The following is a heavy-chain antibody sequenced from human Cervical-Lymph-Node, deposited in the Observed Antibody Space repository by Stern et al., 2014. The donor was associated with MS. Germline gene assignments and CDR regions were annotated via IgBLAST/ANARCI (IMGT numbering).Heavy chain of an antibody. Sequence: VQLVQSGAGMKQPGSSVKVSCKASGGSFSSYAVHWVRQAPGQAPEWMGGIIPMFGAANYAQKFQGRVTLIADESTSTVYMEMISLTSEDTAVYYCTREATAHSGTFDFWGQGTLVTV. J-gene: IGHJ4*02. D-gene: IGHD1-14*01. CDR2: IIPMFGAA. CDR1: GGSFSSYA. CDR3: TREATAHSGTFDF. V-gene: IGHV1-69*12.